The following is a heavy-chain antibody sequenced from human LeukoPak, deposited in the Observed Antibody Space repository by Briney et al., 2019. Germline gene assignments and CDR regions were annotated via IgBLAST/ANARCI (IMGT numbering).Heavy chain of an antibody. J-gene: IGHJ4*02. CDR3: ARFVMVTAGDY. CDR2: IIGDGSVT. V-gene: IGHV3-74*01. Sequence: GGSLRLSCAASGFTFSGSWMHWVRQTPGKGLVWVSRIIGDGSVTSYADSVKGRFTISRDNAKSTVYLQMNSLRDGDTAVYYCARFVMVTAGDYWGQGTLVTVSS. CDR1: GFTFSGSW. D-gene: IGHD2-21*02.